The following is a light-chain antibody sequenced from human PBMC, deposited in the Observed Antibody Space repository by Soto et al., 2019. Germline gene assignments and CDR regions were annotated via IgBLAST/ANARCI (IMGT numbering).Light chain of an antibody. J-gene: IGLJ1*01. CDR2: DVT. Sequence: QSALTQPRSVSGSPGQSVTISCTGTSSDVGGYSYVSWYQQHPGKAPKLMIYDVTTRPSGIPDRFSGSKSGNTASLTISGLQAEDEADYYCFSYAGIYTFDFGTGTKVTVL. CDR1: SSDVGGYSY. CDR3: FSYAGIYTFD. V-gene: IGLV2-11*01.